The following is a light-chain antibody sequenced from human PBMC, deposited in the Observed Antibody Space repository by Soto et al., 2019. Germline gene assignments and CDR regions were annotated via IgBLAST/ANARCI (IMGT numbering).Light chain of an antibody. CDR2: WAS. V-gene: IGKV4-1*01. CDR1: QSVLYSSNNKNY. J-gene: IGKJ4*01. CDR3: QQYYSTPPT. Sequence: DIVMTQSPDSLAVSLGERATVNCKSSQSVLYSSNNKNYLAWYQQKPGQPPKLLIYWASTRESGVPDRFSGSGSWTDFTLTISNLQAEDVAIYYCQQYYSTPPTFGGGTKVGIK.